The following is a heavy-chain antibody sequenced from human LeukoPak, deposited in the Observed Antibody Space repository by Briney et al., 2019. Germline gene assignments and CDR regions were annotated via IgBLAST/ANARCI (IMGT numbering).Heavy chain of an antibody. CDR1: GGTFSSYA. CDR3: ARDGLVAAAGKDYYYYMDV. J-gene: IGHJ6*03. D-gene: IGHD6-13*01. V-gene: IGHV1-69*05. CDR2: IIPIFGTA. Sequence: GSSVKASCKASGGTFSSYAISWVRQAPGQGLEWMGRIIPIFGTANYAQKFQGRVTITTDESTSTAYMELSSLRSEDTAVYYCARDGLVAAAGKDYYYYMDVWGKGTTVTVSS.